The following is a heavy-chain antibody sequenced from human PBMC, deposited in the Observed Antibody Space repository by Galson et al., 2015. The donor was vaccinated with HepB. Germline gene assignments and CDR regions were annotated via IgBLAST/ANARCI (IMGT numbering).Heavy chain of an antibody. J-gene: IGHJ5*02. CDR2: ISSGSSYT. Sequence: SLRLSCAASGFTFSDYYMSWIRQAPGKGLEWVSYISSGSSYTNYADSVKGRFTISRDNAKNSLYLQMNSLRAEDTAVYYCARFRYCSSTSCYRMGYNWFGPWGQGTLVTVSS. D-gene: IGHD2-2*02. CDR1: GFTFSDYY. CDR3: ARFRYCSSTSCYRMGYNWFGP. V-gene: IGHV3-11*06.